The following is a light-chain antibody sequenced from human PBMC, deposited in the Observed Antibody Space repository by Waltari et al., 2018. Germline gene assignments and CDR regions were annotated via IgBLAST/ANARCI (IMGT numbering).Light chain of an antibody. CDR2: AVS. Sequence: QSALTQPASVSGSPGQSITISCTGTSSDAGGYNYVSWYQQHPGKAPQLMSYAVSQRTSGVSHRFSGSKSGNTAALTISGLQAEDEADYYCSSYTSSSTLYVFGTGTKVTVL. J-gene: IGLJ1*01. CDR1: SSDAGGYNY. V-gene: IGLV2-14*01. CDR3: SSYTSSSTLYV.